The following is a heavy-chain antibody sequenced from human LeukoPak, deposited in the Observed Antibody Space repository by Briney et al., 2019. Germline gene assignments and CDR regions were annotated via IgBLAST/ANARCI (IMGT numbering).Heavy chain of an antibody. CDR1: GGSISSGDYY. D-gene: IGHD1/OR15-1a*01. CDR3: ARDSSWNNGNGWFDP. Sequence: SETLSLTCTVSGGSISSGDYYWSWIRQPPGKGLEWIGYIYYSGSTYYNPSLKSRVTISVDTSKNQFSLRLSSVTAADTAVYYCARDSSWNNGNGWFDPWGQGTLVTVSS. CDR2: IYYSGST. J-gene: IGHJ5*02. V-gene: IGHV4-30-4*02.